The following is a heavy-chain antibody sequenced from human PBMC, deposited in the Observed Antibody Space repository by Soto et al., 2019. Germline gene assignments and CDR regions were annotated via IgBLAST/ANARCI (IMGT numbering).Heavy chain of an antibody. Sequence: QVQLVQSGAAVKKPGSSVKVSCKASGGTFSSYAISWVRQAPGQGLEWMGGIIPIFGTANYAQTFQGRVTITADESTSTAYVELISLRSEDTAVYYCARGPQQYSSSSLLSLTTDYWGQGTLVTVSS. CDR1: GGTFSSYA. V-gene: IGHV1-69*01. CDR3: ARGPQQYSSSSLLSLTTDY. J-gene: IGHJ4*02. D-gene: IGHD6-6*01. CDR2: IIPIFGTA.